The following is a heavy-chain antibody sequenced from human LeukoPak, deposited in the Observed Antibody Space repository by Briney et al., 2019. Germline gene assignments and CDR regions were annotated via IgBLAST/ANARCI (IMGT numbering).Heavy chain of an antibody. CDR1: GYTFTSYD. CDR2: ISAYNGNT. CDR3: ARVGVRDIVVVPAKEFDY. D-gene: IGHD2-2*01. Sequence: PVASVKVSCKASGYTFTSYDINWVRQATGQGLEWMGWISAYNGNTNYAQKLQGRVTMTTDTSTSTAYMELRSLRSDDTAVYYCARVGVRDIVVVPAKEFDYWGQGTLVTVSS. V-gene: IGHV1-18*01. J-gene: IGHJ4*02.